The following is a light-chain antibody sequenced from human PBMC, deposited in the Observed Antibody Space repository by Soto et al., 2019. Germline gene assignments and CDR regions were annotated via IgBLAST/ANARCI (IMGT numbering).Light chain of an antibody. CDR2: AAS. Sequence: DIQLTQSPSFLSASVGDRVTITCRASQGISSYLAWYQQKPGKAPKLVIYAASTLQSGVPSRFSGSGSGTEFTLTISSLQPEDFETYYCQQLNSYPITFGQGTRLEI. J-gene: IGKJ5*01. CDR3: QQLNSYPIT. CDR1: QGISSY. V-gene: IGKV1-9*01.